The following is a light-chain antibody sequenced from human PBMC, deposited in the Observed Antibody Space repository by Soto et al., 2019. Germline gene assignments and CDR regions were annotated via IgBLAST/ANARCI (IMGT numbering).Light chain of an antibody. V-gene: IGLV2-14*01. CDR2: DVS. CDR3: RSYTSSSTFPYV. CDR1: SSDVGGYNY. J-gene: IGLJ1*01. Sequence: QSVLTQPASVSGSPGQSITISCTGTSSDVGGYNYVSWYQQHPGKAPTLMIYDVSNRPSGVSNRFSGSKSGNTASLTISGLQAEDEADYYCRSYTSSSTFPYVFGTGTKLTVL.